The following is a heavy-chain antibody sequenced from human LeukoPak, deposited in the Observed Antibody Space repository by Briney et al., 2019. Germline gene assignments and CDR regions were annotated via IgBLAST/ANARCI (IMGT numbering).Heavy chain of an antibody. CDR3: ARDPSGVVRGVKAFDI. CDR1: GFTFSDYY. V-gene: IGHV3-11*01. D-gene: IGHD3-10*01. Sequence: GGSLRLSCAASGFTFSDYYMSWTRQAPGKGLEWVSYISSSGSTIYYADSVKGRFTISRDNAKNSLYLQMNSLRAEDTAVYYCARDPSGVVRGVKAFDIWGQGTMVTVSS. CDR2: ISSSGSTI. J-gene: IGHJ3*02.